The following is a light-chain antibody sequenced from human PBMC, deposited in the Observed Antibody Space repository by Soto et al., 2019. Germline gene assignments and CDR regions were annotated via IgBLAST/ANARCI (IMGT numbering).Light chain of an antibody. CDR2: AAS. Sequence: DIQMTQSPSSLSASVGDRVTITCRASQGISNYLAWYQQKPGKVPKLLIYAASTLPPGVPSRFSGSGSGTDYTLTISSLQPEDVASSCCQRHNSASSTFGLGPKVEIK. CDR3: QRHNSASST. J-gene: IGKJ1*01. V-gene: IGKV1-27*01. CDR1: QGISNY.